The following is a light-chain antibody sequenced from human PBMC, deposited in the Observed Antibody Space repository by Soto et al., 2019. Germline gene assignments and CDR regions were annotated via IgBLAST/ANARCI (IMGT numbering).Light chain of an antibody. CDR3: SSSTSSNSLYN. CDR2: DVG. CDR1: SRDIGDYTY. Sequence: QCVLTHPASVTGSPGRPIPISCTGASRDIGDYTYAHWYQQPPGNAPNLMIYDVGSRPSAVSDRFSGSKSGNTASLTISGLQAEDEADYYCSSSTSSNSLYNFGTGPKVTVL. V-gene: IGLV2-14*03. J-gene: IGLJ1*01.